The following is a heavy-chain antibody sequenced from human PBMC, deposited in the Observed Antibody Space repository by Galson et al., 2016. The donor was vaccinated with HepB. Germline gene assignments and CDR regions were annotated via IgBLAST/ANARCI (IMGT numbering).Heavy chain of an antibody. Sequence: SLRLSCAASGFTVSSDYMNWVRQAPGKGLEWVSRINTVGSIINYADSVKGRFTISRDNSKNTLYLETNSLRAEDTAVYYCARDNWDDAGCSVDHWGQGTLVTVSS. CDR2: INTVGSII. CDR3: ARDNWDDAGCSVDH. V-gene: IGHV3-74*01. CDR1: GFTVSSDY. D-gene: IGHD1-20*01. J-gene: IGHJ4*02.